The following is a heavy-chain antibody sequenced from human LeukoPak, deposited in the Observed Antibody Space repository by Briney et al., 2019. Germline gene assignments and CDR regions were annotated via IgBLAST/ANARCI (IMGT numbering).Heavy chain of an antibody. CDR2: IIPIFGTA. CDR1: GGTFSSYA. J-gene: IGHJ5*02. Sequence: ASVKVSCKASGGTFSSYAISWVRQAPGQGLEWMGGIIPIFGTANYAQKFQGRVTITTDESTSTAYMELSSLRSEDTAVYYHARALTAAGTYNWFDPWGQGTLVTVSS. D-gene: IGHD6-19*01. CDR3: ARALTAAGTYNWFDP. V-gene: IGHV1-69*05.